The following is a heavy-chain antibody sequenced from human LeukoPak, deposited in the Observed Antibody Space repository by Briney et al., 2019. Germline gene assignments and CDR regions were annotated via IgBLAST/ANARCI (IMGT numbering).Heavy chain of an antibody. CDR2: IYYGGST. J-gene: IGHJ4*02. Sequence: SETLSLTCTVSGGSISTYYWSWIRQPPGKGLEWIGYIYYGGSTNYNPSLKSRVTISEDTPKNQFSLRLSSVTAADTVVYYCARGRDGGNYTPLDYWGQGTLVTVSS. CDR1: GGSISTYY. D-gene: IGHD4-23*01. CDR3: ARGRDGGNYTPLDY. V-gene: IGHV4-59*01.